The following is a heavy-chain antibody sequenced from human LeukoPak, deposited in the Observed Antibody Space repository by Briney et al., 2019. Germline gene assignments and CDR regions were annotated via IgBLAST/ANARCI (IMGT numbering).Heavy chain of an antibody. J-gene: IGHJ4*02. D-gene: IGHD3-22*01. V-gene: IGHV3-23*01. CDR3: AKVIRYYYDSSGYPIY. CDR2: ISGSGGST. Sequence: PGGSLRLSCAASGFTFSSYAMSWVRQAPGKGLEWVSAISGSGGSTYYADSVKGRFTISRDNSKNTLYLQMNSLRAEDTAVYYCAKVIRYYYDSSGYPIYWGQGTLVTVSS. CDR1: GFTFSSYA.